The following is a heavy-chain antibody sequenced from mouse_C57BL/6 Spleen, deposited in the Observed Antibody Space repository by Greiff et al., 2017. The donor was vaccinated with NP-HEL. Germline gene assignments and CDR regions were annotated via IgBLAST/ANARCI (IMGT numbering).Heavy chain of an antibody. D-gene: IGHD2-4*01. CDR1: GFTFSDYG. Sequence: EVQVVESGGGLVKPGGSLKLSCAASGFTFSDYGMHWVRQAPEKGLEWVAYISSGSSTIYYADTVKGRFTISRDNAKNTLFLQMTRLRSEDTARYYWARKGCYDYDEDFDVWGTGTTVTVSS. CDR3: ARKGCYDYDEDFDV. V-gene: IGHV5-17*01. J-gene: IGHJ1*03. CDR2: ISSGSSTI.